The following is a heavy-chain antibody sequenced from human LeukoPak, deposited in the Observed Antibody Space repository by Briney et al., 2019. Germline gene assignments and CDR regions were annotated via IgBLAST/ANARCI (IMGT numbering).Heavy chain of an antibody. J-gene: IGHJ4*02. Sequence: GGSLRLSCAASGFTFSSFSMNWVRQAPGKGLEWVSYISSSSITIHYADSVKGRFTISRDNAKNSLYLQMNSLRDEDTAVYYCARHNSDWNQFDYWGQGTLVTVSS. CDR1: GFTFSSFS. D-gene: IGHD1-1*01. CDR3: ARHNSDWNQFDY. CDR2: ISSSSITI. V-gene: IGHV3-48*02.